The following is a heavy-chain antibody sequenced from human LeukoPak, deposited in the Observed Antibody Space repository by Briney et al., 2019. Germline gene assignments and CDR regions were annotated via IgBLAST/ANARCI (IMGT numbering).Heavy chain of an antibody. D-gene: IGHD3-22*01. J-gene: IGHJ4*02. CDR2: IVVGSGNT. CDR1: GFTFTSSA. V-gene: IGHV1-58*02. Sequence: EASVKVSCKASGFTFTSSAMQWVRQARGQRLEWIGWIVVGSGNTNYAQKFQERVTITRDMSTSTAYMELSSLRSEDTAVYYCAASTYDSSGYLLDYWGQGTLATVSS. CDR3: AASTYDSSGYLLDY.